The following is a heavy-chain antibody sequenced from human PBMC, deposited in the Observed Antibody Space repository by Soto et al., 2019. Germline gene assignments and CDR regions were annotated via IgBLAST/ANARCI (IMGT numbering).Heavy chain of an antibody. CDR1: VYTFTSFD. CDR3: ARVVRFFGGHAGY. CDR2: MNTNTGNT. J-gene: IGHJ4*02. Sequence: QVLLVQYGADVKKPGASVKVSCKTAVYTFTSFDINWVRQAPGQGLEWMGWMNTNTGNTGYAQKFQGIVTMTRDNSISTAYMELRRLRSEDTAVYYCARVVRFFGGHAGYWGPGTLVTVSS. V-gene: IGHV1-8*01. D-gene: IGHD3-3*01.